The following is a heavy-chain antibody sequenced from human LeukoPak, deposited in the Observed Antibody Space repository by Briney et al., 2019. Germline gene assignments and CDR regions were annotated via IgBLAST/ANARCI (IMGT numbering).Heavy chain of an antibody. J-gene: IGHJ4*02. D-gene: IGHD1-7*01. V-gene: IGHV3-48*03. Sequence: GGSLRLSCAASGFTFSSYEMNWVRQAPGKGLEWVSYISSSGSTINFADSVKGRFTISRDNAKNSLFLQMNSLRAEDTAVYYCARDLTGTPKGGYWGQGTLVTVSS. CDR2: ISSSGSTI. CDR1: GFTFSSYE. CDR3: ARDLTGTPKGGY.